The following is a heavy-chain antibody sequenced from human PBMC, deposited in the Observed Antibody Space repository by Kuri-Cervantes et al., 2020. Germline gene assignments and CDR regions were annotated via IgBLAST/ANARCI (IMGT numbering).Heavy chain of an antibody. J-gene: IGHJ4*02. CDR1: GFTVSSNY. Sequence: GESLKISCAASGFTVSSNYMSWVRQAPGKGLEWVSVIYSGGDTYYAESVKGRFTISRDDSKNTLYLQMNSLRAEDTAVYYCARLLYFDQWGQGTLATVSS. CDR2: IYSGGDT. CDR3: ARLLYFDQ. V-gene: IGHV3-53*01.